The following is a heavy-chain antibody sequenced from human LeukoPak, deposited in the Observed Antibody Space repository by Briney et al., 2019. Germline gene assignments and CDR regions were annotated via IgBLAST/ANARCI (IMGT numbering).Heavy chain of an antibody. CDR3: AKEGPLSAVTTTYYFDY. V-gene: IGHV3-23*01. CDR1: GFTFSSYA. Sequence: PGGSLRLSCAASGFTFSSYAMSWVRQAPGKGLERVSAISGSGGSTYYADSVKGRFTISRDNSKNTLYLQMNSLRAEDTAVYYCAKEGPLSAVTTTYYFDYWGQGTLVTVSS. D-gene: IGHD4-17*01. J-gene: IGHJ4*02. CDR2: ISGSGGST.